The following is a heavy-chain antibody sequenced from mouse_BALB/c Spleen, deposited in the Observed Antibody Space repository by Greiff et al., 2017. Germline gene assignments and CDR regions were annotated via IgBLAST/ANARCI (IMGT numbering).Heavy chain of an antibody. J-gene: IGHJ3*01. D-gene: IGHD1-1*01. CDR3: TRGLLRKGFAY. Sequence: QVQLQQSGAELVRPGASVTLSCKASGYTFTDYEMHWVKQTPVHGLEWIGAIDPETGGTAYNQKFKGKATLTADKSSSTAYMELRSLTSEDSAVYYCTRGLLRKGFAYWGQGTLVTVSA. CDR1: GYTFTDYE. V-gene: IGHV1-15*01. CDR2: IDPETGGT.